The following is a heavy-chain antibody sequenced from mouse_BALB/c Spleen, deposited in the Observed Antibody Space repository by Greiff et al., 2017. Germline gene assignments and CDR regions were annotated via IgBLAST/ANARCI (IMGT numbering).Heavy chain of an antibody. V-gene: IGHV1-39*01. J-gene: IGHJ4*01. CDR1: GYSFTDYI. CDR2: INPYYGST. CDR3: ARPAYSDYAMDY. Sequence: EVQLQQTGPELVKPGASVKISCKASGYSFTDYIMLWVKQSHGKSLEWIGNINPYYGSTSYNLKFKGKATLTVDKSSSTAYMQLNSLTSEDSAVYYCARPAYSDYAMDYWGQGTSVTVSS. D-gene: IGHD2-10*01.